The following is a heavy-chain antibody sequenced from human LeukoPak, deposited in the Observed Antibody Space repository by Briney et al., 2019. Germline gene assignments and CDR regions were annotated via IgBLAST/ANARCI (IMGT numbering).Heavy chain of an antibody. J-gene: IGHJ5*02. D-gene: IGHD2-15*01. CDR3: ARDKTHRYCSGGSCYEADWFDP. CDR1: GFTFSDYY. Sequence: GGSLRLSCAASGFTFSDYYMSWIRQAPGKGLEWVSYISSSDSTIYYADSVKGRFTISRDNAKNSLYLQMNSLRAEDTAVYYCARDKTHRYCSGGSCYEADWFDPWGQGTLVTVSS. CDR2: ISSSDSTI. V-gene: IGHV3-11*01.